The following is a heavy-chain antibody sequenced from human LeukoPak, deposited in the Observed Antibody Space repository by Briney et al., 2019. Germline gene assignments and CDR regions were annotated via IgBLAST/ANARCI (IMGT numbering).Heavy chain of an antibody. CDR3: ARPLRYSSGWPPVGY. CDR2: IYPGDSET. Sequence: KLGESLKISCKGSGYSFTSYWIGWVRQMPGKGLEWMGIIYPGDSETRYSPSFQDQVTISADKSIRIAYLQWNSLKTSDTAMYYCARPLRYSSGWPPVGYWGQGTLVTVSS. V-gene: IGHV5-51*01. D-gene: IGHD6-19*01. CDR1: GYSFTSYW. J-gene: IGHJ4*02.